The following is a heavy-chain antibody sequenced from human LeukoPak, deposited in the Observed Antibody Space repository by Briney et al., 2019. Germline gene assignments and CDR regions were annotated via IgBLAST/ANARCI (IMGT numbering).Heavy chain of an antibody. J-gene: IGHJ4*02. V-gene: IGHV4-4*02. CDR3: ARDAYSSSSGFDY. CDR1: GGSISSSNW. CDR2: IYHSGST. Sequence: SGTLSLTCAVSGGSISSSNWWSWVRQPPGKGLGWIGEIYHSGSTNYNPSLKSRVTISVDKSKNQFSLKLSSVTAADTAVYYCARDAYSSSSGFDYWGQGTLVTVSS. D-gene: IGHD6-6*01.